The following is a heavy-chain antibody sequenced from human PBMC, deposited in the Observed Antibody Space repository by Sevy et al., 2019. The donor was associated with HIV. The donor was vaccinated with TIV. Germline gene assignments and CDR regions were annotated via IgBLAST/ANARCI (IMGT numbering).Heavy chain of an antibody. CDR3: ARYIGGRPRSYYFDS. V-gene: IGHV3-7*01. CDR2: IKQDGTEK. D-gene: IGHD6-6*01. CDR1: GFTFRTFW. Sequence: GGSLRLSCAASGFTFRTFWLSWVRQAPGKGLEWVAHIKQDGTEKYHVDSVKGRFTIARDNANNSLNLLMNSLRADDTVVYYCARYIGGRPRSYYFDSWGQGTLVTVSS. J-gene: IGHJ4*02.